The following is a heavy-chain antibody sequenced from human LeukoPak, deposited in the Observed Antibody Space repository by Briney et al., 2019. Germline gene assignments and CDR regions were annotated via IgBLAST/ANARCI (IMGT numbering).Heavy chain of an antibody. CDR2: INHSGST. J-gene: IGHJ4*02. D-gene: IGHD3-22*01. V-gene: IGHV4-34*01. Sequence: SETLSLTCAVYGGSFSGYYWSWIRQPPGKGLEWIGEINHSGSTNYNPSLKSRVTISVDTSKNQFSLKLSSVTAADTAVYYCAYSSGYYRRNYFDYWGQGTLVTVSS. CDR1: GGSFSGYY. CDR3: AYSSGYYRRNYFDY.